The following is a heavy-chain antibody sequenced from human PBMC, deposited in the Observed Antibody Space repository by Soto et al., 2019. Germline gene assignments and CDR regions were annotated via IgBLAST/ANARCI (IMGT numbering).Heavy chain of an antibody. Sequence: EVQLLESGGGLVQPGGSLRLSCAASAFTFSSYAMTWVRQAPGKGLEWVSGISGSGGSTYYAASVKGRFTISRDNSKNTLYLQMNSLRAEDTAVYYCAKDRFAGSGYLIFDSWGQGTLVTVSS. CDR2: ISGSGGST. CDR1: AFTFSSYA. V-gene: IGHV3-23*01. CDR3: AKDRFAGSGYLIFDS. J-gene: IGHJ4*02. D-gene: IGHD3-22*01.